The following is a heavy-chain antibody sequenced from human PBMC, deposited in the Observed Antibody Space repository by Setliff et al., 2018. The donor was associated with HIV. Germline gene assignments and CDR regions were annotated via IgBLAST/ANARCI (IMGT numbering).Heavy chain of an antibody. CDR1: GGSLQGYY. CDR2: IYYVGWS. J-gene: IGHJ5*02. D-gene: IGHD3-10*01. Sequence: PSETLSLTCSVSGGSLQGYYWSWIRQPAGKGLQWIGRIYYVGWSKYNPSLGDRVTMSVDTSNNQFSLSLTSVTAADTAVYYCVRSIHGGGSEPFDTWGQGILVTVSS. V-gene: IGHV4-4*07. CDR3: VRSIHGGGSEPFDT.